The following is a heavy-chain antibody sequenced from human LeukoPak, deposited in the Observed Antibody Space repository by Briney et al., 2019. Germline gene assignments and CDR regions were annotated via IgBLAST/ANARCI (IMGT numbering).Heavy chain of an antibody. V-gene: IGHV3-30*02. J-gene: IGHJ3*02. Sequence: GGSLGLSCAASGFTFSTYGMHWVRQAPGKGLEWVAFIRYDGTNKNYVDSVKGRFTISRDNSKNTLYLQMNSLGAEDTAVYYCTKESGDHFEAFDIWGQGTMVTVSS. CDR3: TKESGDHFEAFDI. D-gene: IGHD1-26*01. CDR2: IRYDGTNK. CDR1: GFTFSTYG.